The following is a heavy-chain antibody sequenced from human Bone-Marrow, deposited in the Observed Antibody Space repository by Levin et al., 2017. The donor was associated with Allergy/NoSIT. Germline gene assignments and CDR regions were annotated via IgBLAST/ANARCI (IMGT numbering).Heavy chain of an antibody. V-gene: IGHV3-23*01. D-gene: IGHD6-19*01. J-gene: IGHJ4*02. Sequence: GESLKISCAASGFTFSSYAMSWVRQAPGKGLEWVSAISGSGGSTYYADSVKGRFTISRDNSKNTLYLQMNSLRAEDTAVYYCAKARGIAVADKFDYWGQGTLVTVSS. CDR2: ISGSGGST. CDR1: GFTFSSYA. CDR3: AKARGIAVADKFDY.